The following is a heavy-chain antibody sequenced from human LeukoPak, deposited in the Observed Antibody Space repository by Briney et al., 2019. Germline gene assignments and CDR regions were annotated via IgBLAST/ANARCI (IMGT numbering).Heavy chain of an antibody. Sequence: GGSLRLSCAASGFTFSSYSMNWVRQAPGKGLEWVSSISSSSSYIYYADSVKGRFTISRDNSKNTLYLQMNSLRAEDTAVYYCAKGDDILTGYYLGWFDYWGQGTLVTVSS. V-gene: IGHV3-21*04. CDR1: GFTFSSYS. D-gene: IGHD3-9*01. J-gene: IGHJ4*02. CDR3: AKGDDILTGYYLGWFDY. CDR2: ISSSSSYI.